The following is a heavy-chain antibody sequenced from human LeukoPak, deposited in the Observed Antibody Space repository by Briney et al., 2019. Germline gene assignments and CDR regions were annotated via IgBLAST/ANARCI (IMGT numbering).Heavy chain of an antibody. CDR2: ISYDGSNK. V-gene: IGHV3-30*18. Sequence: GGSLRLSCAASGFTFSSYGMHWVRQAPGKGLEWVAVISYDGSNKYYADSVKGRFTISRDNSKNTLYLQMNSLRAEDTAVYYCAKDREYTVYDSPLDYWGQGTLVTVSS. D-gene: IGHD5/OR15-5a*01. J-gene: IGHJ4*02. CDR3: AKDREYTVYDSPLDY. CDR1: GFTFSSYG.